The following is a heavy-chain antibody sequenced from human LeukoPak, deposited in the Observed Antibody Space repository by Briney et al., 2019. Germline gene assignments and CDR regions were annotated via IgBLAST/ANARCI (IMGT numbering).Heavy chain of an antibody. J-gene: IGHJ6*02. V-gene: IGHV1-8*03. CDR3: AKGRQELVIRPQFSSGMAV. Sequence: ASVKVSCKASGYTFTSYDINWVRQATGQGLEWMGWMNPNSGNTGYAQKFQGRVTITRNTAISTAYMELSSLRSEDTAVYFCAKGRQELVIRPQFSSGMAVWGQAPTVTASS. CDR1: GYTFTSYD. D-gene: IGHD6-13*01. CDR2: MNPNSGNT.